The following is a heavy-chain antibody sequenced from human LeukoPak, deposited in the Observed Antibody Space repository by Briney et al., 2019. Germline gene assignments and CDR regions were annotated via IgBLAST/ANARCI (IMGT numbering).Heavy chain of an antibody. CDR1: GGSISSYC. Sequence: SETLSLTCTVSGGSISSYCWSWIRQPPGKGLEWIGYIYYSGSTNYNPSLKSRVTISVDTSKNQFSLKLSSVTAADTAVYYCARGWGSSSGFDYWGQGTLVTVSS. J-gene: IGHJ4*02. V-gene: IGHV4-59*01. D-gene: IGHD6-6*01. CDR2: IYYSGST. CDR3: ARGWGSSSGFDY.